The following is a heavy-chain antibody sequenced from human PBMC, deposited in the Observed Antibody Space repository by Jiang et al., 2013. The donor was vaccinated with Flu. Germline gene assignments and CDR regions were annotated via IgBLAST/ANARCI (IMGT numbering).Heavy chain of an antibody. CDR2: ISVRSNT. Sequence: AASGFVFSDYYMTWVRQAPGRGLEWLSYISVRSNTKYADSVKGRFTISRDNAKNSLYLQMNSLRVDDTAVYYCARAPQAYNWNDLEYYYFMDVWGKGTTVTVSS. CDR1: GFVFSDYY. D-gene: IGHD1-20*01. J-gene: IGHJ6*03. V-gene: IGHV3-11*05. CDR3: ARAPQAYNWNDLEYYYFMDV.